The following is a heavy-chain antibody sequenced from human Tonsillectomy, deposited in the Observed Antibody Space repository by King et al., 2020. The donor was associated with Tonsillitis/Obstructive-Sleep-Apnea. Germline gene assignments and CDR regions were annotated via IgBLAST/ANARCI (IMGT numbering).Heavy chain of an antibody. J-gene: IGHJ1*01. Sequence: VQLVESGGGLVQPGGSLRLSCAASGFTFSSYSMNWVRQAPGKGLEWVSYISSSSSTIYYADSVKGRFTISGDNAKNSLYLQMNSLRDEDTAVYYCARALEQWLLFQHWGQGTLVTVSS. CDR2: ISSSSSTI. CDR3: ARALEQWLLFQH. V-gene: IGHV3-48*02. CDR1: GFTFSSYS. D-gene: IGHD6-19*01.